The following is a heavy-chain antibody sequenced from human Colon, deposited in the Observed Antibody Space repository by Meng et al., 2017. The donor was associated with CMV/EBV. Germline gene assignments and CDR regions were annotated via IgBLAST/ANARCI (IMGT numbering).Heavy chain of an antibody. Sequence: GQLVQSGAEVKKPGALVKVSCKTSGYTFSDYHIPWVRQAPGQGLEWMGWINSNSGATDYAQKFQGRFTMTRDTSITTVYMELSSLRSDDTAVYYCARDPSGSRVPFDYWGQGSLVTVSS. V-gene: IGHV1-2*02. D-gene: IGHD1-26*01. CDR3: ARDPSGSRVPFDY. CDR1: GYTFSDYH. CDR2: INSNSGAT. J-gene: IGHJ4*02.